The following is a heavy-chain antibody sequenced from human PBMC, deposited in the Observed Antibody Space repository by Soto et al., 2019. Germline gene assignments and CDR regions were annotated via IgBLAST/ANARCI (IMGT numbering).Heavy chain of an antibody. CDR2: MNPNSGNT. V-gene: IGHV1-8*02. CDR3: ARAHPVTGDAFDI. J-gene: IGHJ3*02. D-gene: IGHD4-4*01. CDR1: GYTFTSYD. Sequence: ASVKVSCKASGYTFTSYDINWVRQATGQGLEWMGWMNPNSGNTGYAQKFQGRVTMTRNTSISTAYMELSSLRSEDTAVYYCARAHPVTGDAFDIWGQGTIVPVSS.